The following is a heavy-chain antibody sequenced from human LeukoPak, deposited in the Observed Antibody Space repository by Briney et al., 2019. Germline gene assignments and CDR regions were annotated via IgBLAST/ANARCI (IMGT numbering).Heavy chain of an antibody. V-gene: IGHV3-23*01. CDR1: GFTFSRYA. CDR2: ITGSGTGA. CDR3: AKGTTKGDSGSSSFDY. D-gene: IGHD3-10*01. J-gene: IGHJ4*02. Sequence: GGSLRLSCAASGFTFSRYATSWVRQAPGKGLEWVSAITGSGTGAYYEDSVKGRFTISRDNCKNTLYLQMDSLRAEDTAVYYCAKGTTKGDSGSSSFDYWGQGTLVTVSS.